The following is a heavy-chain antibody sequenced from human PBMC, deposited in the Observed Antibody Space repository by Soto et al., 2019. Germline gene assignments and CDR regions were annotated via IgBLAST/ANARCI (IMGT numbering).Heavy chain of an antibody. J-gene: IGHJ4*02. CDR1: GFTFSSYA. V-gene: IGHV3-23*01. D-gene: IGHD2-2*01. CDR2: ISGSGGST. CDR3: AINLCSSNTCPTYFDY. Sequence: EVQLLESGGGLVQPGGSLRLSCAASGFTFSSYAMSWVRQAPGKGLEWVSAISGSGGSTYYADSVKGRFTISRDNSKNTLYLQMNSLRAEDTAVYYCAINLCSSNTCPTYFDYWGQGTLVTVSS.